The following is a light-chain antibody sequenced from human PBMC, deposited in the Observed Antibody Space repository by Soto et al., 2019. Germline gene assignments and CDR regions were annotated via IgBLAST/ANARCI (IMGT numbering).Light chain of an antibody. CDR1: RVVSYASNNKNY. CDR3: QQCLSVPYT. V-gene: IGKV4-1*01. Sequence: DIVMTQPPDPWAWSLAERPTINSNPGRVVSYASNNKNYLAWYQQKAGQPPKLLIYSASIRESGVPDRFSGSGSGTDFTLTISTLQAEDVAVYYCQQCLSVPYTFGGGTKVELK. J-gene: IGKJ4*01. CDR2: SAS.